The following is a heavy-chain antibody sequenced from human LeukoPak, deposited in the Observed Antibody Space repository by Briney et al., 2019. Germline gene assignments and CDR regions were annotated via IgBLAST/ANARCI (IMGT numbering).Heavy chain of an antibody. CDR1: GFSISSYY. V-gene: IGHV4-59*12. J-gene: IGHJ4*02. CDR2: IYYSGST. CDR3: ARVGPIAVAGKVDY. D-gene: IGHD6-19*01. Sequence: SETLSLTCTVSGFSISSYYWSWIRQPPGKGLEWIGSIYYSGSTYYNPSLKSRVTISVDTSKNQFSLKLSSVTAADTAVYYCARVGPIAVAGKVDYWGQGTLVTVSS.